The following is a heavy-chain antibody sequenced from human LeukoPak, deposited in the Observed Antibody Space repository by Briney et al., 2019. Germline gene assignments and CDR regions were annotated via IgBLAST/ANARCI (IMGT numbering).Heavy chain of an antibody. CDR2: IYSSGST. Sequence: PSETLSLTCTVSGGSISSYYWSWIRQPPGKGLEWIGYIYSSGSTNYSPSLKSRVTISIDTSKNQFSLKLSSVTPADTAVYYCARQPYGSYYYGMDVWGQGTTVTVSS. V-gene: IGHV4-59*08. CDR1: GGSISSYY. D-gene: IGHD4-17*01. J-gene: IGHJ6*02. CDR3: ARQPYGSYYYGMDV.